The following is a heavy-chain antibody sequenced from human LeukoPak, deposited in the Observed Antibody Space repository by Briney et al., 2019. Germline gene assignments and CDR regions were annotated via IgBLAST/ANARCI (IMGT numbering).Heavy chain of an antibody. Sequence: GGSLRLSCVASGYTFSIFSINCVRQAPGKGLECGSSISVRSNYIYYADSVRGRFSISRDDDRHSLFLHMNSLRAEDTAVYYCVRLRRNSDTSGYYYYYDFWGKGTLVTVSS. CDR3: VRLRRNSDTSGYYYYYDF. V-gene: IGHV3-21*01. CDR2: ISVRSNYI. CDR1: GYTFSIFS. J-gene: IGHJ4*02. D-gene: IGHD3-22*01.